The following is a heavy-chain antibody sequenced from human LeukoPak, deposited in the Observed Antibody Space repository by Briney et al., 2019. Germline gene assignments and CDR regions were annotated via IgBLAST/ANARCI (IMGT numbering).Heavy chain of an antibody. V-gene: IGHV3-66*02. CDR3: ATPRYCSSTSCYYYYGMDV. D-gene: IGHD2-2*01. CDR2: IYSGGST. J-gene: IGHJ6*02. CDR1: GFTVSSSY. Sequence: GGSLRLSCAASGFTVSSSYMSWVRQAPGKGLEWVSVIYSGGSTYYADSVKGRFTISRDNSKNTLYLQMNSLRAEDTAVYYCATPRYCSSTSCYYYYGMDVWGQGTTVTVSS.